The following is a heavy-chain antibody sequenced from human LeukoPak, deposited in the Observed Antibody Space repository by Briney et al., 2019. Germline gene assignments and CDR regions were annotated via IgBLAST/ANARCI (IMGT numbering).Heavy chain of an antibody. J-gene: IGHJ4*02. CDR2: IRVNGDST. V-gene: IGHV3-23*01. Sequence: GGSLRLPCAASGFXXXXXXVNWXRQAPXXXXXXVSTIRVNGDSTFYADSVKGRFTISRDNSKNTLYLQMNSLRVEDTAVYYCARDRSGDYYFDYWGQGTLVTVSS. D-gene: IGHD4-17*01. CDR3: ARDRSGDYYFDY. CDR1: GFXXXXXX.